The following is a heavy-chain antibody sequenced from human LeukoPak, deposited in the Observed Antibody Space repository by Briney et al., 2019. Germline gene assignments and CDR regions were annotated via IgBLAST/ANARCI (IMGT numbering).Heavy chain of an antibody. CDR2: ISSSSNYI. CDR3: ARDPSSGYYYFDS. D-gene: IGHD3-22*01. V-gene: IGHV3-21*01. J-gene: IGHJ4*02. CDR1: GFTFRSYS. Sequence: GGSLRLSCAASGFTFRSYSMNWVRQAPGKGLEWDSSISSSSNYIYYADSVKGRFTISRDNAKNSLYLQMDSLRAEDTAVYYCARDPSSGYYYFDSWGQGTLVTVSS.